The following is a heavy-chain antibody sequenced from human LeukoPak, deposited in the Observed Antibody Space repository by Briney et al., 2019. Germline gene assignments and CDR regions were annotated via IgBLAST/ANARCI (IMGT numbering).Heavy chain of an antibody. CDR1: GFTFSSYW. CDR3: ARVMDFDY. J-gene: IGHJ4*02. V-gene: IGHV3-48*04. CDR2: ISSSSSTI. Sequence: GGSLRLSCAASGFTFSSYWMHWVRQAPGKGVEWVSYISSSSSTIYYADSVKGRFTISRDNAKNSLYLQMNSLRAEDTAVYYCARVMDFDYWGQGTLVTVSS.